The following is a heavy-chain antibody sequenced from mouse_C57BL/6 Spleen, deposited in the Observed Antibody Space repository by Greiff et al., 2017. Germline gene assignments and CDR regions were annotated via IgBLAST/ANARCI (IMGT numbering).Heavy chain of an antibody. J-gene: IGHJ3*01. CDR2: IDPSDSYT. CDR1: GYTFTSYW. CDR3: ARWHYGNYAAY. V-gene: IGHV1-69*01. Sequence: QVQLQQPGAELVMPGASVKLSCKASGYTFTSYWMHWVKQRPGQGLEWIGEIDPSDSYTNYNQKIKGKSTLTVDKSSSTAYMQLSSLTSEDSAVYYCARWHYGNYAAYWGQGTLVTVSA. D-gene: IGHD2-1*01.